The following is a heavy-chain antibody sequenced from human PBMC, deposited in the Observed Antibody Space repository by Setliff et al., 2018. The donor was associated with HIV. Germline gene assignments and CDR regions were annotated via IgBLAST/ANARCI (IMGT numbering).Heavy chain of an antibody. V-gene: IGHV1-46*01. Sequence: ASVMVSCKASGYTFTSYYMHWVRQAPGQGLEWMGVINPGGGTIRYEQKFQGRVTMTRDTSTSTVYMELSSLRSEDTAMYYCARGWGGQDSNYYGMDVWGQGTTVTVSS. CDR3: ARGWGGQDSNYYGMDV. J-gene: IGHJ6*01. CDR2: INPGGGTI. D-gene: IGHD3-16*01. CDR1: GYTFTSYY.